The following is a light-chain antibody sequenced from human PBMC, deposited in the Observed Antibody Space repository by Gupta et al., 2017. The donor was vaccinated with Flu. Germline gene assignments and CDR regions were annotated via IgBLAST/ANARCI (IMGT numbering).Light chain of an antibody. CDR3: SSYTSSSTL. J-gene: IGLJ2*01. CDR2: DVS. Sequence: QSALTQPASVSGSPGQSITISCTGTSSDVGGYNYVSWYQQHPGKATKLMIYDVSNRPPGVSNRFSGSKSGNTASLTISGLQAEDEADYYCSSYTSSSTLFGGGTKLTVL. V-gene: IGLV2-14*01. CDR1: SSDVGGYNY.